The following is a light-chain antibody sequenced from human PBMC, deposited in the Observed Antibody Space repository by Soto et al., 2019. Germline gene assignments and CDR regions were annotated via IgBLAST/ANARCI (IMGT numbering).Light chain of an antibody. CDR2: DAS. J-gene: IGKJ2*01. CDR3: QQYDHPPYT. CDR1: QSVSSN. Sequence: EIVMTQSPATLSVSPGERATLSCRASQSVSSNLAWYQQKPGKAPKLLIYDASNLERGVPSRFSGSGSGTDFSLTVDSLQPEDTATYYCQQYDHPPYTFGQGTKLEIK. V-gene: IGKV3-15*01.